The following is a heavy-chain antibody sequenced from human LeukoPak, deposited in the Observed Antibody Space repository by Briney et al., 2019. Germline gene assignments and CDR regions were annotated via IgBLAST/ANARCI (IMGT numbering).Heavy chain of an antibody. D-gene: IGHD5-24*01. CDR1: GFIFSHHG. V-gene: IGHV3-23*01. CDR3: VKDDGWVQYAN. CDR2: IRADAVTT. Sequence: PGGSLRLSCATSGFIFSHHGMNWVRQAPGKFLEWVSGIRADAVTTYYADSVKGRFIISRDNSKNTVYLQMNSLSAEDAAVYYCVKDDGWVQYANWGQGTLVTVSS. J-gene: IGHJ4*02.